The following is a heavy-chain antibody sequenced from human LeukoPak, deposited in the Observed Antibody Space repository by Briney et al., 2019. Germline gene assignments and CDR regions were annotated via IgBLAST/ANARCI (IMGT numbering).Heavy chain of an antibody. CDR2: ISSSGSTI. J-gene: IGHJ3*02. V-gene: IGHV3-48*03. D-gene: IGHD1-26*01. CDR3: AREGSSQAFDI. Sequence: PGGSLRLSCAASGFTFSSHEMNWVRQAPGKGLEWVSYISSSGSTIYYADSVKGRFTISRDNAKNSLYLQMNSLRAEDTAVYYCAREGSSQAFDIWGQGTMVTVSS. CDR1: GFTFSSHE.